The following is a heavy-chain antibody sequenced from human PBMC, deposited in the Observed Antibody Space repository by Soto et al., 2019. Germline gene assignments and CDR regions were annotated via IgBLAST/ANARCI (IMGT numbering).Heavy chain of an antibody. CDR2: VHHSGST. CDR3: ARTIVGATGSDY. Sequence: QVQLQESGPGLVKPSGTLSLTCVVSGGSISSSNWWSWVRQPPGKGLEWIGEVHHSGSTNYNPSLSSRAIISVDKSKNQLSLELNSVTAADAAVYYCARTIVGATGSDYWGQGTLVTVSS. J-gene: IGHJ4*02. D-gene: IGHD1-26*01. V-gene: IGHV4-4*02. CDR1: GGSISSSNW.